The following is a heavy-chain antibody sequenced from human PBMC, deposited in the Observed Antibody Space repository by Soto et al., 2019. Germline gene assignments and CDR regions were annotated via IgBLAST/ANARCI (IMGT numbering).Heavy chain of an antibody. D-gene: IGHD1-1*01. Sequence: SETLSLTCAVSGYSISSGSSWGWIRQPPGRGLEWIGTIYHRGSIYYNPSLKSRVAMSVDTSRNQFSLNLNPVTAADTAVYYCARVNFRNNWHDPHFDYWGLGILVTVSS. CDR1: GYSISSGSS. V-gene: IGHV4-38-2*01. CDR3: ARVNFRNNWHDPHFDY. J-gene: IGHJ4*02. CDR2: IYHRGSI.